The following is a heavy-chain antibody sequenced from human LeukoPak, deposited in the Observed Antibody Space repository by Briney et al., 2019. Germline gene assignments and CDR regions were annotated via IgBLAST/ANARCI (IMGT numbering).Heavy chain of an antibody. J-gene: IGHJ4*02. V-gene: IGHV5-51*01. Sequence: GGSPQISWKGSGCLFTTYWIGWVRQMPGKGLEWMWIIYLGDSDTRYSPSFQGQVTISAHKSIRTAYLQWSSLKASDTAIYYCARRSPMYSSSPFDYWGQGTLVTVSS. D-gene: IGHD6-13*01. CDR1: GCLFTTYW. CDR2: IYLGDSDT. CDR3: ARRSPMYSSSPFDY.